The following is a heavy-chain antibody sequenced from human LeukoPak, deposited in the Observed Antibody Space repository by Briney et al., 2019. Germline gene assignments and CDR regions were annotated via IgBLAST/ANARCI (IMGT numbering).Heavy chain of an antibody. CDR2: MYYSGST. V-gene: IGHV4-39*01. Sequence: SETLSLTCTVSGGSISSSNYYWGWIRQPPGKGLEWIGSMYYSGSTYYNPSLKSRVTISVDTSKDQFSLTLSSVTAADTAVYSCVRHHTYYGNFDYWGQGTLVTVSS. D-gene: IGHD4-17*01. J-gene: IGHJ4*02. CDR1: GGSISSSNYY. CDR3: VRHHTYYGNFDY.